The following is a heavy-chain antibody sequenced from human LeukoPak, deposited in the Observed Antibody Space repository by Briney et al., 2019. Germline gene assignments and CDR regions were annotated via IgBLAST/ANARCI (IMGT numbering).Heavy chain of an antibody. CDR2: INPNSGGT. CDR1: GYTFTGYY. D-gene: IGHD1-7*01. V-gene: IGHV1-2*02. CDR3: ARQRRWNYAFDP. J-gene: IGHJ5*02. Sequence: GASVKVSCKASGYTFTGYYMHWVRQAPGQGLEWMGWINPNSGGTNYAQKFQGRVTMTTDASTTTAHMELRSLRSDDTAVYYCARQRRWNYAFDPWGQGTLVTVSS.